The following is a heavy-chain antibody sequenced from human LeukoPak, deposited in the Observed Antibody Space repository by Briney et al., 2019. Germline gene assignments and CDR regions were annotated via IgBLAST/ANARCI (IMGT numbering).Heavy chain of an antibody. D-gene: IGHD2-15*01. CDR2: ISGSGGST. J-gene: IGHJ4*02. CDR3: ANLFLGGKGAYFDY. CDR1: GFTFSSYA. V-gene: IGHV3-23*01. Sequence: GGSLRLSCAASGFTFSSYAMSWVRQAPGTGLEWVSAISGSGGSTYYADSVRGRFTISRDNSKNTLYLQMNSLRAEDTAVYYCANLFLGGKGAYFDYWGQGTLVTVSS.